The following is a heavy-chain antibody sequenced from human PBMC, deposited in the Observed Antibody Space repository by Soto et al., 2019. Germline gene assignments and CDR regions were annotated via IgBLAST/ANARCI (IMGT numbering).Heavy chain of an antibody. CDR2: IDPDSGGT. Sequence: ASAKLSCETSRYANNGCAIQCARQAPGPGLQWLGWIDPDSGGTNYAQNFQGRVTMTRDTSISTAYMELSSLRSDDTAVYYCAIDYNSLTALVGRTNMDVWGQRTTVTGSS. D-gene: IGHD3-9*01. CDR3: AIDYNSLTALVGRTNMDV. CDR1: RYANNGCA. V-gene: IGHV1-2*02. J-gene: IGHJ6*02.